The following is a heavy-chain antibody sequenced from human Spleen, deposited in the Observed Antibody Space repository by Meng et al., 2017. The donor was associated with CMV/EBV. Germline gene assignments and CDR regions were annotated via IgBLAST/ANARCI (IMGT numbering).Heavy chain of an antibody. Sequence: GESLKISCAASGFKFSVYDMHWVRQAPGKGLEWVAVISYDGSNKYYADSVKGRFTISRDNSKNTLYLQMNSLRGEDTAMYYCARPEGIAAAGTPDDYYYGMDVWGQGTTVTVSS. J-gene: IGHJ6*02. CDR1: GFKFSVYD. V-gene: IGHV3-30*04. CDR2: ISYDGSNK. CDR3: ARPEGIAAAGTPDDYYYGMDV. D-gene: IGHD6-13*01.